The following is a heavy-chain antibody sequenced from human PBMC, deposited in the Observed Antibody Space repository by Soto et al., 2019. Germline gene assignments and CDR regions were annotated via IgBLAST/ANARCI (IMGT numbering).Heavy chain of an antibody. J-gene: IGHJ6*02. D-gene: IGHD6-6*01. Sequence: QVQLQESGPGLVKPSQTLSLTCTVSGGSISSGGYYWNWIRQHPGKGLEWIGYIYYSGSTYYNPSLTSRVTISVDTSKNQFSLKLSSVTAADTAVYYCARVKGTAARPHGHYGMDVWGQGTSVTVSS. CDR2: IYYSGST. CDR3: ARVKGTAARPHGHYGMDV. CDR1: GGSISSGGYY. V-gene: IGHV4-31*03.